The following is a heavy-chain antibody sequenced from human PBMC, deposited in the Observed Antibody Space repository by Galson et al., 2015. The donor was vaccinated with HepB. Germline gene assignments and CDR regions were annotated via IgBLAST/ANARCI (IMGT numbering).Heavy chain of an antibody. CDR2: ISPYNGNT. Sequence: SVKVSCKASGYTFPNYGISWVRQAPGQGLEWMGWISPYNGNTNYAQNLQGRVTMTTDTSTRTAYMELRSLRSDDTAVYYCARGGAGCSGGSCPLNWFDPRGQGTLVTVSS. J-gene: IGHJ5*02. CDR3: ARGGAGCSGGSCPLNWFDP. V-gene: IGHV1-18*04. D-gene: IGHD2-15*01. CDR1: GYTFPNYG.